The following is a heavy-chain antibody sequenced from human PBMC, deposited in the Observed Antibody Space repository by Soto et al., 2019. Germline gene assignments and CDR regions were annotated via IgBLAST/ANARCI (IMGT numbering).Heavy chain of an antibody. CDR3: ARVGQPPSDY. V-gene: IGHV4-34*12. CDR2: IIHTGST. CDR1: RGSFSGYY. Sequence: SETLSLTCAVSRGSFSGYYWSWVRQFPGKGLERIGEIIHTGSTNYHPSLKSRVTMSIDTSKKEISLKLSSVTAPDTAAYYCARVGQPPSDYWGQGTLVTVSS. J-gene: IGHJ4*02. D-gene: IGHD2-2*01.